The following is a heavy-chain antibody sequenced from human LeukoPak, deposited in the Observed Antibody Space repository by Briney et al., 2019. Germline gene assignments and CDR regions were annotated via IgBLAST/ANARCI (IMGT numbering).Heavy chain of an antibody. J-gene: IGHJ4*02. CDR2: IYSGGRT. D-gene: IGHD6-19*01. Sequence: HPGGSLRLSCAASGFTVSGNNMSWVRQAPGKGLEWVSVIYSGGRTYYADCVKGRFTISRENSKNTLYLQMNSLRAEDTAVYYCARALYSSGWYPFDYWGQGTLVTVSS. V-gene: IGHV3-66*02. CDR3: ARALYSSGWYPFDY. CDR1: GFTVSGNN.